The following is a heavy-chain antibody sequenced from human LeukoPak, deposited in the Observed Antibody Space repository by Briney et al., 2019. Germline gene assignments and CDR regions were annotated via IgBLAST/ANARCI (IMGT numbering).Heavy chain of an antibody. D-gene: IGHD5-12*01. J-gene: IGHJ4*02. CDR3: ARVDSGYSGYGPFLN. Sequence: GGSLRLSCAASGFTFSSYSMNWVRQAPGKGLEWVSSISSSSSYIYYADSVKGRFTISRDNAKNSLYLQMNSLRAEDTAGYYCARVDSGYSGYGPFLNWGQGTLVSVSS. V-gene: IGHV3-21*01. CDR1: GFTFSSYS. CDR2: ISSSSSYI.